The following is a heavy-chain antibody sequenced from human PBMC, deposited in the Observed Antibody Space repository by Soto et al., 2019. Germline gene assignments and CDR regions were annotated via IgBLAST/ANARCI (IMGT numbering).Heavy chain of an antibody. D-gene: IGHD3-9*01. V-gene: IGHV4-31*03. J-gene: IGHJ4*02. Sequence: QVQLQESGPGLVKPSQTLSLTCTVSGGSISSGGYYWSWIRQHPGKGLEWIGYIYYSGTTYYNPSLKSRVTISVDTSKNQFSLKLSSVTAADTAVYYCARDNYDILTGYYSVDYWGQGTMVTVSS. CDR1: GGSISSGGYY. CDR3: ARDNYDILTGYYSVDY. CDR2: IYYSGTT.